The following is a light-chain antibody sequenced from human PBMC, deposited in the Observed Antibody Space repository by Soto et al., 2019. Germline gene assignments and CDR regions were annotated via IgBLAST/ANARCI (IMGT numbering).Light chain of an antibody. V-gene: IGKV1-33*01. CDR2: DAS. J-gene: IGKJ5*01. CDR3: QQYETLPT. CDR1: QDINNY. Sequence: DVHMTQSPSSLSASVGYRFTITCQASQDINNYLNWYQQKPGRAPKLLIYDASNLEAGVPSRLRGSGSGTVFTFTISRLQPEDTATYYCQQYETLPTFGQGTRLEIK.